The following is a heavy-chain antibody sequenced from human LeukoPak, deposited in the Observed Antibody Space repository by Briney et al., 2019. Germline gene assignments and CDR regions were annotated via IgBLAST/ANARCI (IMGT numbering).Heavy chain of an antibody. CDR1: GGSISSYY. CDR2: IYYSGST. CDR3: ASSGYSSSWYHASV. J-gene: IGHJ6*02. Sequence: ASETLSLTCTVSGGSISSYYWSWIRQPPGKGLEWIGYIYYSGSTNYNPSLKSRVTISVDTSKNQFSLKLSSVTAADTAVYYCASSGYSSSWYHASVWGQGTTVTVSS. D-gene: IGHD6-13*01. V-gene: IGHV4-59*08.